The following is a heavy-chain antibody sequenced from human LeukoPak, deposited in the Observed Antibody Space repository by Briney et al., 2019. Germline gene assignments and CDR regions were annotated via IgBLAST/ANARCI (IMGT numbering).Heavy chain of an antibody. V-gene: IGHV4-59*01. CDR2: IYYSGST. CDR1: GGSISSYY. D-gene: IGHD3-3*01. Sequence: SETLSLTCTVSGGSISSYYWSWIRQPPGKGLEWIGYIYYSGSTNYNPSLKSRVTISVDTSKNQFSLKLSSVTAADTAAYYCARFSPAITIFRTRDWFDPWGQGTLVTVSS. J-gene: IGHJ5*02. CDR3: ARFSPAITIFRTRDWFDP.